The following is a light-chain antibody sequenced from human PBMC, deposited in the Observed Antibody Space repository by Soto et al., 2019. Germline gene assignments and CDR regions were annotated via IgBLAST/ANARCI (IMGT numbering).Light chain of an antibody. Sequence: DIQMTQSPSSLSVSVVDRVTITFRASQSLSKDLAWYQQKPGKAPNLLIYAAFTLQSGVPSRFSGSGSGTEFTLTISSLQPEDFATYYCQQLKSYPITFGQGTRLEI. CDR1: QSLSKD. V-gene: IGKV1-9*01. CDR3: QQLKSYPIT. J-gene: IGKJ5*01. CDR2: AAF.